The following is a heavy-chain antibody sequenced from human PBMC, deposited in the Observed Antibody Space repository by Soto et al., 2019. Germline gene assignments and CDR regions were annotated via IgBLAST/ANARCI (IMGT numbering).Heavy chain of an antibody. CDR2: INAGNSNT. V-gene: IGHV1-3*01. J-gene: IGHJ5*02. CDR1: GYTFSSYA. CDR3: ARGPLRNWFDP. Sequence: ASVKVSCKASGYTFSSYAMHWVRQAPGQRLEWMGWINAGNSNTKYSQKFQGRVTITKNTSASTAYMELSSLRSEDTAVYYCARGPLRNWFDPWGHGTLLTVSS.